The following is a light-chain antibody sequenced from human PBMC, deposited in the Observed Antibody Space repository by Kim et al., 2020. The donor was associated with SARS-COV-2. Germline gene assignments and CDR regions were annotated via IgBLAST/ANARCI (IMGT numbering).Light chain of an antibody. V-gene: IGLV3-21*04. CDR1: NVGSKS. CDR2: YDS. CDR3: QVWDSSSDHVV. J-gene: IGLJ2*01. Sequence: APGKTARSTCRGNNVGSKSVHWYQQKPGQAPVLVIYYDSDRPSGVPERFSGSNSGNTATLTISRVEAGDEADYYCQVWDSSSDHVVFGGGTQLTVL.